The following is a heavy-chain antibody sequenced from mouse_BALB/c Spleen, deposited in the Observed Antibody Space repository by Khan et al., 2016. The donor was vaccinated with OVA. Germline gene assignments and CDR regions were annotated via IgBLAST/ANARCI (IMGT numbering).Heavy chain of an antibody. V-gene: IGHV1S81*02. CDR1: GYTFTSYY. CDR3: TSSGYGAFAY. D-gene: IGHD1-1*02. CDR2: INPNNGVT. Sequence: VQLQESGAELVKPGASVRLSCKASGYTFTSYYLYWVKQRPGQGLEWIGDINPNNGVTNFNEKFKNKATLTVDKSSSTAYMQLSSLTSEDSAVYYCTSSGYGAFAYWGQGTLVTVSA. J-gene: IGHJ3*01.